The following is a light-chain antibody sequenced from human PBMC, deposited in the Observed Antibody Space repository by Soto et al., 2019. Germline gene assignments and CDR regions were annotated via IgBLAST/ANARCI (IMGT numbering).Light chain of an antibody. CDR3: QQYDNLPPYT. Sequence: DIQMTQSPSSLSASVGDRVTITCQASQDIRNFVNWYQQKPGKAPKLLIHGASTLETGVPSRFSGGGSGTHFTFTISSLQPEDVATYHCQQYDNLPPYTFGQGTKVEVK. CDR1: QDIRNF. CDR2: GAS. J-gene: IGKJ2*01. V-gene: IGKV1-33*01.